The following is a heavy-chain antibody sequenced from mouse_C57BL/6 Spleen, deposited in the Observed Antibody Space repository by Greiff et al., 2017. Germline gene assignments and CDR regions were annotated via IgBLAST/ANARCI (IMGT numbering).Heavy chain of an antibody. CDR3: ASDSDYSYAYFDD. D-gene: IGHD2-12*01. CDR2: IDPGSGNT. CDR1: GYTFTSYG. V-gene: IGHV1-81*01. Sequence: VQLQQSGAELVRPGASVKLSCKASGYTFTSYGISWVKQRPGQGLEWIGEIDPGSGNTYYNEKFKGKATLTADKSSSTAYMELRSLTSEDAAVDVCASDSDYSYAYFDDWGPGTTVTVSS. J-gene: IGHJ1*01.